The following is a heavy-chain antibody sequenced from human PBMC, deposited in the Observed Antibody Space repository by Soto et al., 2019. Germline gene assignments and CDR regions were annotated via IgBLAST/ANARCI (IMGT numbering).Heavy chain of an antibody. CDR1: GFTFSTFG. CDR3: AKDHETYWYTSSWYGLDY. J-gene: IGHJ4*02. CDR2: TSYDGSNE. Sequence: GGSLRLSCAASGFTFSTFGMHWVRQAPGKGLEWVAFTSYDGSNERYADSVKGRFTISRDNSKNTLYLQMNSLRADDTAVYYCAKDHETYWYTSSWYGLDYWGQGTLVTVSS. D-gene: IGHD6-13*01. V-gene: IGHV3-30*18.